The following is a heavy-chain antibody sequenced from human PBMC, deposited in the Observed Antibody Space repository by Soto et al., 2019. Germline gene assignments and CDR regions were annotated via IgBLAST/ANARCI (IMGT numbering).Heavy chain of an antibody. D-gene: IGHD4-17*01. CDR1: GFTFSSSG. CDR3: AKDFGDYEESLFYFDY. Sequence: PGESLRLSCSASGFTFSSSGMHWVRQAPGKGLEWVAVISYDGSNKYYADSVKGRFTISRDNSKNTLYLQMNSLRAEDTAVYYCAKDFGDYEESLFYFDYWGQGTLVTVSS. CDR2: ISYDGSNK. V-gene: IGHV3-30*18. J-gene: IGHJ4*02.